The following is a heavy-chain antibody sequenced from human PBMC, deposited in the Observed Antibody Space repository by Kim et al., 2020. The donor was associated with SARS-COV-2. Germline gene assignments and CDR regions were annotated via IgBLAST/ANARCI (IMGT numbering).Heavy chain of an antibody. Sequence: GGSLRLSCAASGFTFSSYGMHWVRQAPGKGLEWVAVIWYDGSNKYYADSVKGRFTISRDNSKNTLYLQMNSLRAEDTAVYYCARDLWFGERFGMDVWGQGTTVTVSS. CDR3: ARDLWFGERFGMDV. CDR1: GFTFSSYG. J-gene: IGHJ6*02. CDR2: IWYDGSNK. D-gene: IGHD3-10*01. V-gene: IGHV3-33*01.